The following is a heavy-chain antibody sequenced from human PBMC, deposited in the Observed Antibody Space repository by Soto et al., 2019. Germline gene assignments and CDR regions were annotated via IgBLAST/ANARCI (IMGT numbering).Heavy chain of an antibody. J-gene: IGHJ4*02. CDR1: GFTFSSYG. D-gene: IGHD5-12*01. Sequence: QVQLVESGGGVVQPGRSLRLSCAASGFTFSSYGMHWVRRAPGKGLEWVAVISYDGSNKYYADSVKGRFTISRDNSKNTLYLQMNSLRAEDTAVYYCAKLLRWGQGTLVTVSS. V-gene: IGHV3-30*18. CDR2: ISYDGSNK. CDR3: AKLLR.